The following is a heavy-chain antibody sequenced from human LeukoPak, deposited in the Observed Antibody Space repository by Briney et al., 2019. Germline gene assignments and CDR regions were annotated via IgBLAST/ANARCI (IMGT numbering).Heavy chain of an antibody. J-gene: IGHJ6*03. Sequence: GGSLRLSCAASGFTFSSYAMSWVRQAPGKGLEWVANIRQDGSETYYADPAKGRFAIFRDNAQNSLYMQLNSLTVEDTAVYYCARVAVIYQYYMDVWGRGTTVTVSS. CDR3: ARVAVIYQYYMDV. D-gene: IGHD2-2*01. CDR2: IRQDGSET. CDR1: GFTFSSYA. V-gene: IGHV3-7*01.